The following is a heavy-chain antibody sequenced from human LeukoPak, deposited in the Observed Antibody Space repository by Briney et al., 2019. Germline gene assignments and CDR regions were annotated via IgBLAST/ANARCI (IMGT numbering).Heavy chain of an antibody. J-gene: IGHJ5*02. V-gene: IGHV4-30-4*08. CDR1: GGSISSGDYY. CDR3: ARARTSVVRGTLRWFDP. Sequence: PSETLSLTCTVSGGSISSGDYYWSWIRQPPGKGLEWIGYIYYSGSTYYNPSLKSRVSISVDTSKNQFSLKLNSVTAADTAVYYCARARTSVVRGTLRWFDPWGQGALVTVSS. CDR2: IYYSGST. D-gene: IGHD2-2*01.